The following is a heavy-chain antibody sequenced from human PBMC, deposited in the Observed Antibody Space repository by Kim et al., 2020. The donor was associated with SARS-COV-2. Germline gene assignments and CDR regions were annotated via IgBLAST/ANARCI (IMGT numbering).Heavy chain of an antibody. Sequence: GGSLRLSCAASGFTFSSYAMHWVRQAPGKGLEWVAVISYDGSNKYYADSVKGRFTISRDNSKNTLYLQMNSLRAEDTAVYYCARDMILEGSPGGDTVGMDVWGQGTTVTVSS. CDR2: ISYDGSNK. V-gene: IGHV3-30-3*01. J-gene: IGHJ6*02. CDR1: GFTFSSYA. CDR3: ARDMILEGSPGGDTVGMDV. D-gene: IGHD3-3*01.